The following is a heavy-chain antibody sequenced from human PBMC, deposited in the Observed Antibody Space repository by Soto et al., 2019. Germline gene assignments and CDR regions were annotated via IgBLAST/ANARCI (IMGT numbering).Heavy chain of an antibody. CDR2: IYYSGST. J-gene: IGHJ5*02. CDR1: GGSISSGGYY. D-gene: IGHD2-2*01. CDR3: ARGVGYCSSTSCYWNWFDP. Sequence: SETLSLTCTVSGGSISSGGYYWSWIRQHPGKGLEWIGYIYYSGSTYYNPSLKSRVTISVDTSKNQFSLKLSSVTAADTAVYYCARGVGYCSSTSCYWNWFDPWGQGTLVTVSS. V-gene: IGHV4-31*03.